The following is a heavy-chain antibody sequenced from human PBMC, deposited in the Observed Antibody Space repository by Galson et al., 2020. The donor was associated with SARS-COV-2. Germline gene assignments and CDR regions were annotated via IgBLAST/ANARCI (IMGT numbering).Heavy chain of an antibody. CDR1: GGSITNYY. CDR2: IYYSGST. CDR3: ARDNPDNHDASDI. D-gene: IGHD1-20*01. J-gene: IGHJ3*02. V-gene: IGHV4-59*01. Sequence: ASETLSLTCSVSGGSITNYYWSWIRQSPGKGLEWIGHIYYSGSTNYNPSLQSRVTISVHTSKNQVSLKLTSVTAADTAVYYCARDNPDNHDASDIWAQGTMVTVSS.